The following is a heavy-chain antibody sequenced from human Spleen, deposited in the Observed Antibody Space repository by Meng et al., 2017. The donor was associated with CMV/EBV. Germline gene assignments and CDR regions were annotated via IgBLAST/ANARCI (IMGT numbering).Heavy chain of an antibody. CDR1: GGSVRSYA. J-gene: IGHJ4*02. Sequence: GGSVRSYASSWKGQAPGQRLGWMGEIIAISGTADDAEKFQGRVTITTDESKITAYMELSSLRSEYTAVYYCARGHCGGDCPPDYFDYWGQGTLVTVSS. CDR2: IIAISGTA. V-gene: IGHV1-69*05. D-gene: IGHD2-21*01. CDR3: ARGHCGGDCPPDYFDY.